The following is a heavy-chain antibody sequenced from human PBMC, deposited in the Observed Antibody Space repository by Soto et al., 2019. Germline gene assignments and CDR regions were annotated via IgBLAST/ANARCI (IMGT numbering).Heavy chain of an antibody. CDR2: IYYSGST. Sequence: SETLSLTCTVSGGSISSYYWRWIRQPPGKGLEWIGYIYYSGSTNYNPSLKSRVTISVDTSKNQFSLKLSSVTAADTAVYYCARRYGGHFDYWGQGTLVTVSS. D-gene: IGHD4-17*01. J-gene: IGHJ4*02. CDR3: ARRYGGHFDY. CDR1: GGSISSYY. V-gene: IGHV4-59*08.